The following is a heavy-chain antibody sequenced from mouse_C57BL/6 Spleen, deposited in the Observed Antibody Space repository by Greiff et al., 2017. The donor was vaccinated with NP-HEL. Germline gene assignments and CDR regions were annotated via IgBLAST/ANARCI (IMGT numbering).Heavy chain of an antibody. Sequence: EVQLQQSGAELVRPGASVKLSCTASGFNIKDDYMHWVKQRPEQGLEWIGWIDPENGDTEYASKFQGKATITADTSSNTAYLQLSSLTSADTAVYYCTTGGYYVGGQGTLVTVSA. CDR3: TTGGYYV. D-gene: IGHD2-3*01. CDR2: IDPENGDT. J-gene: IGHJ3*01. CDR1: GFNIKDDY. V-gene: IGHV14-4*01.